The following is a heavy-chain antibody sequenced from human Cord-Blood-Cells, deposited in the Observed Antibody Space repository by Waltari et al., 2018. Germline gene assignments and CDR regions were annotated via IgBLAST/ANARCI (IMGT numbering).Heavy chain of an antibody. V-gene: IGHV1-69*06. CDR3: ARGGGGDHNWDDAFDI. J-gene: IGHJ3*02. D-gene: IGHD1-20*01. CDR2: ISPIFVTA. CDR1: GGTFSSYA. Sequence: QVQLVQSGAEVKKPGSSVKVSCKASGGTFSSYAISWVRQAPGQGLEWMGGISPIFVTANYEQKFQGRVTITADKSTSTAYMERSSLGSEDTAVYYCARGGGGDHNWDDAFDIWGQGTMVTVSS.